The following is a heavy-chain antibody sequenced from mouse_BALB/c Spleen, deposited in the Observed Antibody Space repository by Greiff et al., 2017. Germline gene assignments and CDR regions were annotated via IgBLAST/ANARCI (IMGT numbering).Heavy chain of an antibody. V-gene: IGHV1-77*01. J-gene: IGHJ2*01. CDR1: GYTFTDYY. CDR2: IFPGSGNT. D-gene: IGHD1-1*01. Sequence: QVQLQQSGAELARPGASVKLSCKASGYTFTDYYINWVKQRTGQGLEWIGEIFPGSGNTYYNEKFKGKAPLTADKSSSTAYMQLSSLTSEDSAVYFCASGYYGSSFDYWGQGTTLTVSS. CDR3: ASGYYGSSFDY.